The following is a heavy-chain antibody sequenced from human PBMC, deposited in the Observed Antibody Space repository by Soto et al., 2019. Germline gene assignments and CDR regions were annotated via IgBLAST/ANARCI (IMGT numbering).Heavy chain of an antibody. Sequence: SETLSLTCTVSGGSISSSGYFWAWIRQPPGKGLEWIGHIYYTGTTVYNPSLKSRVTASVDTSRNQFSLRLTSVTAADTAVYHCCILAVSFGAGGCFSLNYFDPWGQGTLVTVSS. CDR3: CILAVSFGAGGCFSLNYFDP. CDR1: GGSISSSGYF. D-gene: IGHD2-15*01. V-gene: IGHV4-39*01. CDR2: IYYTGTT. J-gene: IGHJ5*02.